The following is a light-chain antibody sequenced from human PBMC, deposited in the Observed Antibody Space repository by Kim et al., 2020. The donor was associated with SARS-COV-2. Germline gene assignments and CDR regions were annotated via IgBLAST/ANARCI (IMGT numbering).Light chain of an antibody. CDR2: YDT. CDR3: QVWDTSSDHVV. V-gene: IGLV3-21*04. CDR1: NIGSKS. J-gene: IGLJ2*01. Sequence: VAPGKTARITCGGNNIGSKSVHWYQQKPGQAPVLVIYYDTDRPSGIPERFSGSNSGNTATLTISRVEAGDEADYYCQVWDTSSDHVVFGGGTKLTVL.